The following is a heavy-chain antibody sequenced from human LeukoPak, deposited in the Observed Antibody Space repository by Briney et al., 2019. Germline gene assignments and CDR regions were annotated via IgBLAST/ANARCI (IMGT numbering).Heavy chain of an antibody. CDR2: LQYDGNNK. Sequence: PGGSLRLSCAVSGFTFSDYAMHWVRQAPGKGLEWVVLLQYDGNNKYYVDSVKGRFTISRDISKNTLYLQMNSLRPDDTAVYYCAKDSKHYSMDVWGQGTTVTVS. D-gene: IGHD2/OR15-2a*01. CDR3: AKDSKHYSMDV. J-gene: IGHJ6*02. CDR1: GFTFSDYA. V-gene: IGHV3-30*02.